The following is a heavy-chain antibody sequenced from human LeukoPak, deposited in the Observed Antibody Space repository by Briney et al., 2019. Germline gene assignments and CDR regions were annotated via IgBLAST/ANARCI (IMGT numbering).Heavy chain of an antibody. CDR2: ISGSGGST. CDR3: ARDDYYDSSKYDY. Sequence: GGSLRLSCAASGFTFSSYGMSWVRQAPGKGLEWVSAISGSGGSTYYADSVKGRFTISRDNSKNTLYLQMNSLRAEDTAVYYCARDDYYDSSKYDYWGQGTLVTVSS. J-gene: IGHJ4*02. CDR1: GFTFSSYG. V-gene: IGHV3-23*01. D-gene: IGHD3-22*01.